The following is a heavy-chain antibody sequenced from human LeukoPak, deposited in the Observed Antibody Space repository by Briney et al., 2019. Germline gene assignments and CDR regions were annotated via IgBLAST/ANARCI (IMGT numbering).Heavy chain of an antibody. D-gene: IGHD3-22*01. CDR2: IRSKANSYAT. Sequence: GGSLRLSCAASGFTFSGSAMHWVRQASGKGLEWVGRIRSKANSYATAYAASVKGRFTISRDDSKNTAYLQMNSLKTEDTAVYYCTRHSYYYYDSSVPFDYWGQGTLVTVSS. V-gene: IGHV3-73*01. J-gene: IGHJ4*02. CDR1: GFTFSGSA. CDR3: TRHSYYYYDSSVPFDY.